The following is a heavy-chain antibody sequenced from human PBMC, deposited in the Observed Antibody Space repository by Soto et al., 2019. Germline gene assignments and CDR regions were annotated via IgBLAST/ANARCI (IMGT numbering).Heavy chain of an antibody. D-gene: IGHD3-3*01. J-gene: IGHJ5*02. CDR2: ISSNGGST. V-gene: IGHV3-64D*08. Sequence: GGSLRLSCSASGFTFSSYAMHWVRQAPGKGLEYVSAISSNGGSTYYADSVKGRFTISRDNSKNTLYLQMSSLRAEDTAVYYCVKVAERSGYYTKGFDPWGQGTLVTVSS. CDR3: VKVAERSGYYTKGFDP. CDR1: GFTFSSYA.